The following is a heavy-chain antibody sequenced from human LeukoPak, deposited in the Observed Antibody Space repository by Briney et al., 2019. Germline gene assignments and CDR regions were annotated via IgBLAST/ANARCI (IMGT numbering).Heavy chain of an antibody. CDR1: GGTFSSYA. CDR3: AVITMVRGVVYFDY. Sequence: ASVKVSCKASGGTFSSYAISWVRQAPGQGLEWMGWISTYNGNTNYAQKLQGRVTMTTDTSTSTAYMELRSLRSDDTAVYYCAVITMVRGVVYFDYWGQGTLVTVSS. D-gene: IGHD3-10*01. CDR2: ISTYNGNT. J-gene: IGHJ4*02. V-gene: IGHV1-18*01.